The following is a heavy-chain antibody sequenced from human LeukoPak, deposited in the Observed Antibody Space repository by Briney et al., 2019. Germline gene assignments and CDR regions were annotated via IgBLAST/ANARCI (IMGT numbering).Heavy chain of an antibody. D-gene: IGHD1-26*01. Sequence: GGSLRLSCAASGFTFSSCALSWVGPAPGKGLGWVSAINGGGGSTYYADSVEGRFTISRDNYKNTLYLQVNSLRGEDTAVYYCASREVGRNFDYWGQGTLVTVSS. CDR2: INGGGGST. J-gene: IGHJ4*02. CDR1: GFTFSSCA. CDR3: ASREVGRNFDY. V-gene: IGHV3-23*01.